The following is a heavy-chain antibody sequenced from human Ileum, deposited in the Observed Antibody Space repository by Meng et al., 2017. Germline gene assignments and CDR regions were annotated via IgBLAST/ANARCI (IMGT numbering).Heavy chain of an antibody. V-gene: IGHV4-4*02. CDR2: IHHSGST. CDR3: AREWSGSYRHFDY. J-gene: IGHJ4*02. CDR1: GGSISTSDW. Sequence: QVPVRGSGPGLRKPSGTLSLTCAVSGGSISTSDWWSWVRQPPGKGLEWIGEIHHSGSTNYNPSLKSRVTISVDKSKNQFSLKLNSVTAADTAVYYCAREWSGSYRHFDYWGQGTLVTVSS. D-gene: IGHD1-26*01.